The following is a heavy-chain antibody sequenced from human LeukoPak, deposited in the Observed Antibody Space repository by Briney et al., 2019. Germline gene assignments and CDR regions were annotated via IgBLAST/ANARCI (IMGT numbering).Heavy chain of an antibody. CDR3: ARVSARRPRWIVVVPAAPPYYYMDV. Sequence: ASVKVSCKASGYTFGTHWMHWVRQAPGQGLEWMGIINPSGDFRSYAQKFQGRVTVTRDMSTRTVYMELSDLEPEDTAVYYCARVSARRPRWIVVVPAAPPYYYMDVWGKGTTVTIS. V-gene: IGHV1-46*01. D-gene: IGHD2-2*01. J-gene: IGHJ6*03. CDR1: GYTFGTHW. CDR2: INPSGDFR.